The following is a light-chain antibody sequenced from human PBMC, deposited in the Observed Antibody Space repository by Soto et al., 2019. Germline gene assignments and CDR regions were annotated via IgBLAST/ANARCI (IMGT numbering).Light chain of an antibody. Sequence: EIVMTQSPATLSVSPGERATLCCRASQSVRNNLAWYQQKPGLPPRLLIYAASTRATGIPARFSGNGSETEFTLTIDSLQSEDYALYYCQQYNKWPPWTFGQGTKVEIK. V-gene: IGKV3-15*01. J-gene: IGKJ1*01. CDR2: AAS. CDR1: QSVRNN. CDR3: QQYNKWPPWT.